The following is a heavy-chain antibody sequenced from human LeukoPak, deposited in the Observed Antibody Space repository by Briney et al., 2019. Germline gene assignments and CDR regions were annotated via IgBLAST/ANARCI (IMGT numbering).Heavy chain of an antibody. CDR2: IWYDGSNK. CDR3: ARTGGGNSGPFDY. D-gene: IGHD4-23*01. V-gene: IGHV3-33*08. CDR1: GFTFSSSA. J-gene: IGHJ4*02. Sequence: GGSLRLSCAASGFTFSSSAMSWVRQAPGKGLEWVAVIWYDGSNKYYADSVKGRFTISADNSRNMVYLQMNGLRAEDTAVYYCARTGGGNSGPFDYWGQGTLVTVS.